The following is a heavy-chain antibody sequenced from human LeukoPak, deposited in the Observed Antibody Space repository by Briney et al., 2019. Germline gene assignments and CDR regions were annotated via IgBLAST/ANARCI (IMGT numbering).Heavy chain of an antibody. J-gene: IGHJ3*02. V-gene: IGHV3-30-3*01. Sequence: GGSLRLSCAASGFAFSNYAMHWVRQAPGKGLEWVAVISYHGNDKYFADSVRGRFTISRDNSKNTLYLEMSSLRPEDTAVYCCARAWIQLSDAFDIWGQGTMVTVSS. CDR2: ISYHGNDK. D-gene: IGHD5-18*01. CDR1: GFAFSNYA. CDR3: ARAWIQLSDAFDI.